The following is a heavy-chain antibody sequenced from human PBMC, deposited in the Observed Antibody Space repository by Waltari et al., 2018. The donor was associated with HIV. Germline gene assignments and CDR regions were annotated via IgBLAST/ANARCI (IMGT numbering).Heavy chain of an antibody. CDR3: ARAAYGDFLYSWIDP. J-gene: IGHJ5*02. D-gene: IGHD4-17*01. CDR1: GYNFKNYG. V-gene: IGHV1-18*01. Sequence: QIQVVQSGGEVKKPGASVKVSCKTSGYNFKNYGIKWVRQATGKGLEWMGRISGRNGDTMYAQKFQGRVIMTIDTSTNSGYLELQSLTSDDTADYYCARAAYGDFLYSWIDPWGQGTPVIVSS. CDR2: ISGRNGDT.